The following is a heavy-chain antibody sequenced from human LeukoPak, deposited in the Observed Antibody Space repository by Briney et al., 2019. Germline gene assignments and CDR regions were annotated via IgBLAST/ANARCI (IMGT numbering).Heavy chain of an antibody. CDR1: GFTFSDYG. CDR3: AKDSWSRNGIYDPFDI. D-gene: IGHD2-8*01. V-gene: IGHV3-23*01. CDR2: VGGDDAA. Sequence: PGGSLRLSCAASGFTFSDYGMNWVRQAPGKGLEWVSVVGGDDAAYYTDSVKGRFTISRDNSKNTLSLQMNSLRLEDTAVYYCAKDSWSRNGIYDPFDIWGQGTMVTVSS. J-gene: IGHJ3*02.